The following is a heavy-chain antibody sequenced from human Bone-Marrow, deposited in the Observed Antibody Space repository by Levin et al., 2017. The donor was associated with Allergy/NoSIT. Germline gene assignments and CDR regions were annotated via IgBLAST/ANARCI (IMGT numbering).Heavy chain of an antibody. CDR1: GASISSGGYS. V-gene: IGHV4-30-2*01. CDR2: IFHSGPT. Sequence: SCAVSGASISSGGYSWSWIRQPPGKGLEWIGYIFHSGPTYYSPSLRSRVTISADWSRNQFSLDLGSVTAADTAVYYCARGGYCGADCYSSFDSWGQGTLVTVSS. D-gene: IGHD2-21*02. CDR3: ARGGYCGADCYSSFDS. J-gene: IGHJ4*02.